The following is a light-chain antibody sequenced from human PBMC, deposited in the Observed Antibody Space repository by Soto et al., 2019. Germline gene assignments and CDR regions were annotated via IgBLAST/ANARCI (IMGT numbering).Light chain of an antibody. CDR1: QSISSW. CDR2: EGS. V-gene: IGKV1-5*01. CDR3: QQYNSSPLT. Sequence: DIQMTQSPSTLSASVGDRVTITCRANQSISSWLAWYQQKPGKAPKLLISEGSSLQSGVPSRFGGSGSGTEFTLTISSLQPDDHATYYCQQYNSSPLTFGGGTKVDIK. J-gene: IGKJ4*01.